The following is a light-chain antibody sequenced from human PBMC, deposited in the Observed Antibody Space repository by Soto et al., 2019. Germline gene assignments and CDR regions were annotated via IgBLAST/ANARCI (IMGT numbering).Light chain of an antibody. CDR2: GAS. CDR3: QQYGSSPPYT. V-gene: IGKV3-20*01. CDR1: QSISSSY. J-gene: IGKJ2*01. Sequence: EIILTQSPGILSLSPGERATLSCRASQSISSSYIAWYQQRPGQAPRLLIYGASHRATGIPDRFSASGSKTDFTLTISRLEPEDFAVYYCQQYGSSPPYTFGQGTKLEIK.